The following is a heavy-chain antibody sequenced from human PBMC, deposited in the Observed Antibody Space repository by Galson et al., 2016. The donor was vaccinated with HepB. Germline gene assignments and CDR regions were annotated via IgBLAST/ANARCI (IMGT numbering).Heavy chain of an antibody. CDR3: ARDRSNYYFWSGYMPDYYFDY. J-gene: IGHJ4*02. Sequence: SLRLSCAASGFTFSDFSMNWVRQAPGKGLEWVSSISSGSRDIYYADSVKGRFTLSRDNAKNSLYLQMNSLRAEDTAVYYCARDRSNYYFWSGYMPDYYFDYWGQGTLVTVSS. V-gene: IGHV3-21*01. D-gene: IGHD3-3*01. CDR1: GFTFSDFS. CDR2: ISSGSRDI.